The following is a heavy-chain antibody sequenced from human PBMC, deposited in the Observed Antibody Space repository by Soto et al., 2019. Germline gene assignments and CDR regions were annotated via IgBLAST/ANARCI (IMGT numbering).Heavy chain of an antibody. D-gene: IGHD4-17*01. CDR3: ARGTGYGDYGYRSGDAFDI. V-gene: IGHV4-34*01. CDR1: GGSFSGYY. CDR2: INHSGST. Sequence: SETLSLTCAVYGGSFSGYYWSWIRQPPGKGLEWIGEINHSGSTNYNPSLKSRVTISVDTSKNQFSLKLSSVTAADTAVYYCARGTGYGDYGYRSGDAFDIWGQGTMVTVSS. J-gene: IGHJ3*02.